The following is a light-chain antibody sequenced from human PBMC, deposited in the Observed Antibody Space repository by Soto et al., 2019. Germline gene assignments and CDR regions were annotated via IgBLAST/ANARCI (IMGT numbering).Light chain of an antibody. Sequence: EIMVTQSPATLSVSPGERATLSCRASQSVNTNFAWYQQKPGQAPRLLICGASTRATGIPSKFSGRGSGTEFTLTISSLQSEDSAVYYCQQYNNWPSWTFGQGTKVDIK. CDR2: GAS. CDR1: QSVNTN. V-gene: IGKV3-15*01. J-gene: IGKJ1*01. CDR3: QQYNNWPSWT.